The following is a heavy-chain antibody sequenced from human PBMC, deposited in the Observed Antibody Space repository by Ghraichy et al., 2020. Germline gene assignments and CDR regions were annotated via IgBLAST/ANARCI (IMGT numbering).Heavy chain of an antibody. CDR2: IYYSGST. D-gene: IGHD1-26*01. V-gene: IGHV4-59*01. CDR1: GGSISSYY. J-gene: IGHJ4*02. CDR3: ARDKVGATLFDY. Sequence: SETLSLTCTVSGGSISSYYWSWIRQPPGKGLEWIGYIYYSGSTNYNPSLKSRVTISVDTSKNQFSLKLSSVTAADTAVYYCARDKVGATLFDYWGQGTLVTVSS.